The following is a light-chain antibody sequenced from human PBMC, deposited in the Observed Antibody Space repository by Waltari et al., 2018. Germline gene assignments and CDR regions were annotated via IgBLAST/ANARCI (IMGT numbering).Light chain of an antibody. Sequence: EIVMTQSPAALSLSPGERATLPCRASQSVGINLAWYQQKPGQAPRLLISTASTRATGIPARFSGSGSGTEFTLTINSLQSEDSAIYYCHQYNNWPPGGTFGQGTKVELK. V-gene: IGKV3-15*01. CDR2: TAS. J-gene: IGKJ1*01. CDR1: QSVGIN. CDR3: HQYNNWPPGGT.